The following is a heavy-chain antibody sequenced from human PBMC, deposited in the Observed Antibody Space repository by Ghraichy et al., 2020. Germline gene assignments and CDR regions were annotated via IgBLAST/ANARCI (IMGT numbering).Heavy chain of an antibody. Sequence: ASVKVSCKASGYTFTSYDINWVRQATGQGLEWMGWMNPNSGNTGYAQKFQGRVTMTRNTSISTAYMELSSLRSEDTAVYYCATCPVYCSSTSCYSSNWFDPWGQGTLVTVSS. CDR3: ATCPVYCSSTSCYSSNWFDP. CDR2: MNPNSGNT. D-gene: IGHD2-2*01. CDR1: GYTFTSYD. J-gene: IGHJ5*02. V-gene: IGHV1-8*01.